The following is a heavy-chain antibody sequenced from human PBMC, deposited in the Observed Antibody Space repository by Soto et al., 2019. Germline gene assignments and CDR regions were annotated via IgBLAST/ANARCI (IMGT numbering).Heavy chain of an antibody. CDR3: ARGPDRSGFYLFDY. D-gene: IGHD3-22*01. V-gene: IGHV1-69*01. Sequence: QVQLVQSGAEVRKPRSSVKVSCKASGGTFSNHAISWMRQAPGQGPEWMGGIIPLSGTTNYAPKFQGRLTITADESMTTANMELSSLRYEDTAVYYCARGPDRSGFYLFDYWGQGTLVTVSS. CDR2: IIPLSGTT. CDR1: GGTFSNHA. J-gene: IGHJ4*02.